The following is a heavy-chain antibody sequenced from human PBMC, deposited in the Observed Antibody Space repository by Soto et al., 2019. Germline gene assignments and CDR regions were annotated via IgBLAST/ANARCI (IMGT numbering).Heavy chain of an antibody. V-gene: IGHV3-66*01. CDR3: ARDPWAADY. D-gene: IGHD3-16*01. CDR1: GFTVSTKY. Sequence: GSLRLSCAASGFTVSTKYMSWVRQAPGKGLEWVSVIYSGGSTFYADSVRGRFTISRDNSKNTVNLQMNSLRADDTAVYYCARDPWAADYWGQGTLVTVSS. J-gene: IGHJ4*02. CDR2: IYSGGST.